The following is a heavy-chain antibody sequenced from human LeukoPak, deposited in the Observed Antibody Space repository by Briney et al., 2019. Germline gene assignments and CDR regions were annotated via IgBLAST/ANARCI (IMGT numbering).Heavy chain of an antibody. J-gene: IGHJ2*01. CDR2: IYYRGST. CDR3: ARDWQDYGGNSVWYFGL. Sequence: PSETLSLTCTISGGSISSYYWSWLRQPPGKGLEWIGYIYYRGSTNYNPSLKSRVTISVDTSKNQFSLKLSSVAAADTAVYYCARDWQDYGGNSVWYFGLWGRGTLVTVSS. CDR1: GGSISSYY. V-gene: IGHV4-59*01. D-gene: IGHD4-23*01.